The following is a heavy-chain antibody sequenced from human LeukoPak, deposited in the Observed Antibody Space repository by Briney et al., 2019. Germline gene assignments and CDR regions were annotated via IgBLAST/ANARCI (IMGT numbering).Heavy chain of an antibody. CDR2: IYYSGGT. CDR3: ATGDSSGWYRVGY. CDR1: GGSISGGGYY. J-gene: IGHJ4*02. D-gene: IGHD6-19*01. Sequence: SQTLSLTCTVSGGSISGGGYYWSWIRQHPGKGLEWIGYIYYSGGTYYNPSLKSRVTISVDTSKNQFSLKLSSVTAADTAVYYCATGDSSGWYRVGYWGQGTLVTVSS. V-gene: IGHV4-31*03.